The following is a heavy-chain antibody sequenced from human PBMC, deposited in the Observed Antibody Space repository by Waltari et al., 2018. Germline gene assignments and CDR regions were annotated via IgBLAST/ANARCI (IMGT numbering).Heavy chain of an antibody. CDR3: ASGEYDDSTGSRYYGMDV. CDR1: GYTFTGYY. D-gene: IGHD3-22*01. V-gene: IGHV1-46*01. J-gene: IGHJ6*02. CDR2: INPGGRT. Sequence: QVQLVQSGAEVKKPGASVKVSCKASGYTFTGYYMHWVRQAPGQGLEWMGKINPGGRTSYAQKFQGRVTMTRDTSTSTVYMELSSLRSEDTAVYYCASGEYDDSTGSRYYGMDVWGQGTTVTVSS.